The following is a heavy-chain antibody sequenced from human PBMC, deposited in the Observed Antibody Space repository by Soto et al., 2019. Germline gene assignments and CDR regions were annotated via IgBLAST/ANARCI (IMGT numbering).Heavy chain of an antibody. J-gene: IGHJ4*02. CDR1: GGSASSYY. CDR3: ARGGWDSSSQRYFDY. D-gene: IGHD6-6*01. Sequence: QVQLQESGPGLVKPSETLSLTCTVSGGSASSYYWSWIRQPPGKGLAWNGSIYYSGSANYNPSLKRRVTVSVDTSKNQCYLKLTSVTAGDTAVYYCARGGWDSSSQRYFDYWGQGTLVTVSS. V-gene: IGHV4-59*02. CDR2: IYYSGSA.